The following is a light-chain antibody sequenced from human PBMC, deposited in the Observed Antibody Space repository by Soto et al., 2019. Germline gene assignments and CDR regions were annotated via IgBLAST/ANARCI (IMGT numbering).Light chain of an antibody. J-gene: IGKJ2*01. CDR1: QSINTW. CDR2: KTS. CDR3: HQYSSYPYI. Sequence: DIQMTQSPSTLSASVGDRVTITCRASQSINTWLAWYQQKAGKAPKLMIYKTSVLQSGVPARFSGSGLGTEFSLSIISLQPDDFATYYCHQYSSYPYIFGQGTKVEIK. V-gene: IGKV1-5*03.